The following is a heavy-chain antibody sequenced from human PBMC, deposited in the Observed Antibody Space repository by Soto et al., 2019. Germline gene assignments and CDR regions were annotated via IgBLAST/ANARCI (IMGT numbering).Heavy chain of an antibody. Sequence: GGSLRLSCAASGFTSSSYAMSWVRQAPGKGLEWVSAISGSGGSTYYADSVKGRFTISRDNSKNTLYLQMNSLRAEDTAVYYCAKDLGGSYPPGWYFDLWGRGTLVTVSS. CDR3: AKDLGGSYPPGWYFDL. CDR1: GFTSSSYA. CDR2: ISGSGGST. D-gene: IGHD1-26*01. V-gene: IGHV3-23*01. J-gene: IGHJ2*01.